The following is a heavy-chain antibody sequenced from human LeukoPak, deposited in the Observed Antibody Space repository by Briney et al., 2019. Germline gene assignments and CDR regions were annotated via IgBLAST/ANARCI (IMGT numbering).Heavy chain of an antibody. J-gene: IGHJ5*02. Sequence: GGSLRLSCAASGFSFSDAWMTWVRQAPGKGLEWVGRIKNKIDGGTTDYAAPVKGRFTISREDSKNMLYLQMNSLKTKDTAVYYCTTGTDTRNWFDPWGQGTLVTVSS. CDR3: TTGTDTRNWFDP. CDR2: IKNKIDGGTT. CDR1: GFSFSDAW. D-gene: IGHD5-18*01. V-gene: IGHV3-15*01.